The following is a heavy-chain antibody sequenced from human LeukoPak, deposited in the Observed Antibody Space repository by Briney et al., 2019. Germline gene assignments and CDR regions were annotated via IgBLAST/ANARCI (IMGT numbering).Heavy chain of an antibody. CDR3: AKKGQADDDGKPD. CDR2: ISRGVGTT. V-gene: IGHV3-23*01. Sequence: GGSLRLSCAASGFTFSSYDLSWVRQAPGKGLECVAAISRGVGTTYYADFVKGRFTISRDNSKNTLYLEMSNLKADDTAVYYCAKKGQADDDGKPDWGQGTLVTVSS. CDR1: GFTFSSYD. J-gene: IGHJ4*02. D-gene: IGHD1-1*01.